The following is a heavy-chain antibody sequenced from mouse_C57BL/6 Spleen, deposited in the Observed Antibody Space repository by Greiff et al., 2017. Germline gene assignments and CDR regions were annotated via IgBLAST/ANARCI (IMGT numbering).Heavy chain of an antibody. J-gene: IGHJ2*01. CDR3: TRDGNFDY. V-gene: IGHV1-15*01. Sequence: LVESGAELVRPGASVTLSCKASGYTFTDYEMHWVKQTPVHGLEWIGAIDPETGGTAYNQKFKGKAILTADKTSSTAYMELRSLTSEDSAVYYCTRDGNFDYWGQGTTLTVSS. D-gene: IGHD2-3*01. CDR2: IDPETGGT. CDR1: GYTFTDYE.